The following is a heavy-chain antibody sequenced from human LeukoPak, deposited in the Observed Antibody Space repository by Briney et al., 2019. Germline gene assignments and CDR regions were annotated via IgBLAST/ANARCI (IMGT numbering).Heavy chain of an antibody. J-gene: IGHJ4*02. Sequence: SETLSLTCTVSGGSIRRRTYYWGWIRQPPGKGLEWIGGIYYSGTTYYNSSLKSRVTISLDTSKNQFSLNLSSVTAADTAVYYCARALPGCGSTNCYGLDYWGQGTLVTVSS. V-gene: IGHV4-39*07. CDR2: IYYSGTT. D-gene: IGHD2-2*01. CDR1: GGSIRRRTYY. CDR3: ARALPGCGSTNCYGLDY.